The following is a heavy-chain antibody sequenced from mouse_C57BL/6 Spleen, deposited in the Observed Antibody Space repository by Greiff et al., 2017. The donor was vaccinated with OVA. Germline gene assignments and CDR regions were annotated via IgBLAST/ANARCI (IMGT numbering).Heavy chain of an antibody. CDR3: ARSDYGSSPYYAMDY. Sequence: DVKLVESGPELVKPGASVKISCKASGYSFTGYYMNWVKQSPEKSLEWIGEINPSTGGTTYNQKFKAKATLTVDKSSSTAYMQLKSLTSEDSAVYYCARSDYGSSPYYAMDYWGQGTSVTVSS. V-gene: IGHV1-42*01. CDR2: INPSTGGT. CDR1: GYSFTGYY. D-gene: IGHD1-1*01. J-gene: IGHJ4*01.